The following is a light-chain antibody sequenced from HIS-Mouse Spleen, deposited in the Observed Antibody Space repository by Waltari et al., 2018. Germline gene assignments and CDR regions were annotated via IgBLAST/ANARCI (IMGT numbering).Light chain of an antibody. CDR3: YSTDSSGNHRV. V-gene: IGLV3-10*01. J-gene: IGLJ2*01. Sequence: SYELTQPPSVSVSPGQTARNTCSGDALPKKYAYWYQQKSGQAPVLVIYEDSKRPPGIPERFSGASSGTMATLTISGAQVEDEAAYYCYSTDSSGNHRVFGGGTKLTVL. CDR2: EDS. CDR1: ALPKKY.